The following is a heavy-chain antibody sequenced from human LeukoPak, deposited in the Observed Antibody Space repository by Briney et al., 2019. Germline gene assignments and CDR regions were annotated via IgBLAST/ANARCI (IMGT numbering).Heavy chain of an antibody. CDR3: AKDQASSGGFGY. J-gene: IGHJ4*02. D-gene: IGHD6-19*01. V-gene: IGHV3-30*18. CDR2: ISYDGSNK. Sequence: GGSLRLSCAASGFTFSSYSMNWVRQAPGKGLEWVAVISYDGSNKYYADSVKGRFTISRDNSKNTLYLQMNSLRAEDTAVYYCAKDQASSGGFGYWGQGTLVTVSS. CDR1: GFTFSSYS.